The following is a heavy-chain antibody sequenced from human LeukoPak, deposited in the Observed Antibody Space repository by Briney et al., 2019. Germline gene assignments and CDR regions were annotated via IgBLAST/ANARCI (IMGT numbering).Heavy chain of an antibody. CDR1: GGSISSGDYY. V-gene: IGHV4-30-4*01. D-gene: IGHD4-17*01. Sequence: SETLSLTCTVSGGSISSGDYYWSWIRQPPGTGLEWVGYIYYRGSTYYNPSLKSRVTISVDTSKNQFSLKLSSVTAADTAVYYCARVREDDYGDHNDYWGQGTLVTVSS. CDR2: IYYRGST. CDR3: ARVREDDYGDHNDY. J-gene: IGHJ4*02.